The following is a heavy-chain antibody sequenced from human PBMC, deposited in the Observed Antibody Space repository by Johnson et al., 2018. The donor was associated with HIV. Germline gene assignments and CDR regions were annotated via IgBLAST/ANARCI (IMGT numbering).Heavy chain of an antibody. Sequence: VQLVESGGGVLRPGGSLRLSCAASGFTFDDYDMSWVRQTPGKGLEWVTDITWNGGTTGYADSVKGRFTISRDNSKNSLYLQMNSLRAEDTALYYCAKDRNWGSHDAFDIWGQGTMVTVSS. CDR1: GFTFDDYD. D-gene: IGHD7-27*01. J-gene: IGHJ3*02. V-gene: IGHV3-20*04. CDR2: ITWNGGTT. CDR3: AKDRNWGSHDAFDI.